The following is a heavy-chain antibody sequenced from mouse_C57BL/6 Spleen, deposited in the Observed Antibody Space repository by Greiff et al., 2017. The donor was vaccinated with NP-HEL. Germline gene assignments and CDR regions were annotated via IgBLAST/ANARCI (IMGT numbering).Heavy chain of an antibody. CDR1: GYAFSSSW. CDR2: IYPGDGDT. Sequence: QVQLKQSGPELVKPGASVKISCKASGYAFSSSWMNWVKQRPGKGLEWIGRIYPGDGDTNYNGKFKGKATLTADKSSSTAYMQLSSLTSEDSAVYFCARSQGELGPWFAYWGQGTLVTVSA. D-gene: IGHD4-1*01. V-gene: IGHV1-82*01. J-gene: IGHJ3*01. CDR3: ARSQGELGPWFAY.